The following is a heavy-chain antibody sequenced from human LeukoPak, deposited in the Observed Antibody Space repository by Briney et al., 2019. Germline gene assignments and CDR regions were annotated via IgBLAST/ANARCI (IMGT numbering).Heavy chain of an antibody. CDR1: GGSFSGYY. CDR3: ARGRFVGGGFGELHD. D-gene: IGHD3-10*01. V-gene: IGHV4-34*01. J-gene: IGHJ4*02. CDR2: INHSGST. Sequence: SETLSLTCAVYGGSFSGYYWSWIRQPPGKGLEWIGEINHSGSTNYNPSLKSRVTISVDTSKNQFSLKLSSVTAADTAVYYCARGRFVGGGFGELHDWGQGSLVTVSS.